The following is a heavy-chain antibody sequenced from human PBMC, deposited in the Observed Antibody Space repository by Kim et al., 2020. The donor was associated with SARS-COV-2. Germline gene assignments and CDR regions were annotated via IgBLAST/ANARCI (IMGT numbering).Heavy chain of an antibody. CDR3: AREANSYYYGMDV. Sequence: GGSLRLSCAASGFTVSSNYMSWVRQAPGKGLEWVSVIYSGGSTYYADSVKGRFTISRDNSTNTLYLQIISLRAEDTAVYYCAREANSYYYGMDVWGQGTT. CDR2: IYSGGST. J-gene: IGHJ6*02. CDR1: GFTVSSNY. V-gene: IGHV3-53*01.